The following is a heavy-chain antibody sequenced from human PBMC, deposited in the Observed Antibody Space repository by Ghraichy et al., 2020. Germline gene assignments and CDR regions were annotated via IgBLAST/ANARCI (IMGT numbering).Heavy chain of an antibody. CDR1: GDSVSNRKFY. CDR2: TSYRGAT. V-gene: IGHV4-39*02. D-gene: IGHD6-13*01. CDR3: ARRLAAAGGGNEYFQD. J-gene: IGHJ1*01. Sequence: ETLSLTCSVSGDSVSNRKFYWAWIRQAPGKGLEWIGSTSYRGATYYNPSLESRVVVSVDTSKNTFSLKMNYVTATDTAVYYCARRLAAAGGGNEYFQDWGQGALVIVSS.